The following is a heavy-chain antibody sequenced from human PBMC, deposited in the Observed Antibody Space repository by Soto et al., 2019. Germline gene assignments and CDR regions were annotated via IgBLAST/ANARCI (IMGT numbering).Heavy chain of an antibody. V-gene: IGHV3-30*18. CDR1: GFTFSTYG. CDR2: ISYDGSNT. D-gene: IGHD5-12*01. Sequence: GGSLRLSCVASGFTFSTYGMHWVRQAPGKGLEWVAVISYDGSNTFYADSVKGRFTTSRDNSKNTLSLQMNSLRAEDTALYYCAKDDIATKIRGDAFDFWGQGTMVTVSS. CDR3: AKDDIATKIRGDAFDF. J-gene: IGHJ3*01.